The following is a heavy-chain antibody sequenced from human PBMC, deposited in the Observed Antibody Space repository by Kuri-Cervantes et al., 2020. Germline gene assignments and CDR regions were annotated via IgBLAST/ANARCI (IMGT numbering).Heavy chain of an antibody. V-gene: IGHV1-3*02. CDR1: GYTFTSYA. CDR3: TTSDYGGNSPNKKSRGRTPYGMDV. J-gene: IGHJ6*02. Sequence: ASVKVSCKASGYTFTSYAMHWVRQAPGQRLEWMGWSNAGNGNTKYSQEFQGRVTITRDTSASTAYMELSSLRSEDTAVYYCTTSDYGGNSPNKKSRGRTPYGMDVWGQGTTVTVSS. D-gene: IGHD4-23*01. CDR2: SNAGNGNT.